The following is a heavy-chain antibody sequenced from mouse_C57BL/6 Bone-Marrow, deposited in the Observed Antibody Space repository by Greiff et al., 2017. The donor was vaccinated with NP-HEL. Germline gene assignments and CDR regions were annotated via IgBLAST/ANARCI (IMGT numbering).Heavy chain of an antibody. D-gene: IGHD2-3*01. CDR2: IRSKSNNYAT. Sequence: EVKLMESGGGLVQPKGSLKLSCAASGFSFNTYAMNWVRQAPGKGLEWVARIRSKSNNYATYYADSVKDRFTISRDDSESMLYLQMNNLKTEDTAMYYCVRCDGYYGYAMDYWGQGTSVTVSS. J-gene: IGHJ4*01. V-gene: IGHV10-1*01. CDR3: VRCDGYYGYAMDY. CDR1: GFSFNTYA.